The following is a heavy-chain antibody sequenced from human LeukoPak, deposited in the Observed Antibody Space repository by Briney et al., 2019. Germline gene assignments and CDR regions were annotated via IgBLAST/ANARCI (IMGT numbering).Heavy chain of an antibody. Sequence: SETLSLTCTVSGGFISSGGYYWSWIRQHPGKGLEWIGYIYYSGSTYYNPSLKSRVTISVDTSKNQFSLKLSSVTAADTAVYYCASGYCGGDCYSDYYYYGMDVWGQGTTVTVSS. J-gene: IGHJ6*02. D-gene: IGHD2-21*02. CDR2: IYYSGST. V-gene: IGHV4-31*03. CDR3: ASGYCGGDCYSDYYYYGMDV. CDR1: GGFISSGGYY.